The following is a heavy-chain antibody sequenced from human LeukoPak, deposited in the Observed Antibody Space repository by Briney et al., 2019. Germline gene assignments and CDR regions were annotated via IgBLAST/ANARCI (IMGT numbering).Heavy chain of an antibody. CDR2: INPDGSTT. CDR1: GFSISTYW. D-gene: IGHD3-10*02. J-gene: IGHJ6*04. V-gene: IGHV3-74*01. CDR3: AELGITMIGGV. Sequence: GGSLRLSCAASGFSISTYWIHWVRQAPGKGLVWVSRINPDGSTTYYADSVKGRITISRDNAKNSLYLQMNSLRAEDTAVYYCAELGITMIGGVWGKGTTVTISS.